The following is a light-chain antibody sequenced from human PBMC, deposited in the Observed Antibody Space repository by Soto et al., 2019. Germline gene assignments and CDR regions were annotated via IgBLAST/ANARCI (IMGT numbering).Light chain of an antibody. CDR3: PQYNNWPLT. J-gene: IGKJ4*01. CDR2: GAS. Sequence: EIVMTQSPATLSVSPGERVTLSCRARQSVSSNLAWYQQKPGQAPRLLIYGASTRATGIPARFSGSGSVTEFTLTISSLQSEDFAVYYCPQYNNWPLTFGGGTKVEIK. CDR1: QSVSSN. V-gene: IGKV3-15*01.